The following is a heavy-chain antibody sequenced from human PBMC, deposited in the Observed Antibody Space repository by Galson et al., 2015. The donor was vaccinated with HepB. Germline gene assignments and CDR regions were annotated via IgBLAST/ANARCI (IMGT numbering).Heavy chain of an antibody. V-gene: IGHV3-48*02. D-gene: IGHD3-22*01. CDR1: GFTFSAYS. CDR2: ISKSSGLI. Sequence: SLRLSCAASGFTFSAYSMNWIRQAPGKGLEWLSYISKSSGLIYYAESVMGRFTVSGDNAKNTLYLQMNNLRDEDTAVYYCETWEGIVVVTNYWGQGTLVTVSS. J-gene: IGHJ4*02. CDR3: ETWEGIVVVTNY.